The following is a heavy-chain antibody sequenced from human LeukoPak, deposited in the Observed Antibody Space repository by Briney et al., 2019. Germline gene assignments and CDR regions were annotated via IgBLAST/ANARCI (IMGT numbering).Heavy chain of an antibody. D-gene: IGHD1-26*01. V-gene: IGHV3-7*03. CDR1: GFTFSSYW. Sequence: PGGSLRLSCAASGFTFSSYWMSWVRQAPGKGLEWVANIEQDGSEKYYVDSVKGRFTISRDNAKNSLYLQMSSLRVEDTAIYSCARVGWELLNLHFDPWGQGTLVTVSS. CDR2: IEQDGSEK. J-gene: IGHJ5*02. CDR3: ARVGWELLNLHFDP.